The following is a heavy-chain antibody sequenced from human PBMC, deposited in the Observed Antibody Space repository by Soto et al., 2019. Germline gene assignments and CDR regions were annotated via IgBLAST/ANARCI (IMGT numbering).Heavy chain of an antibody. V-gene: IGHV1-8*01. CDR2: MNPNSGNT. J-gene: IGHJ6*02. D-gene: IGHD6-6*01. CDR1: GYTFTSYD. CDR3: ASQYSSSLDYYYYGMDV. Sequence: QVQLVQSGAEVKKPGASVKVSCKASGYTFTSYDINWVRQATGQGLEWMGWMNPNSGNTGYAQKFQGRVTMTRNTSISTAYMELSSLRSEDTAVYYCASQYSSSLDYYYYGMDVWGQGTTVTVSS.